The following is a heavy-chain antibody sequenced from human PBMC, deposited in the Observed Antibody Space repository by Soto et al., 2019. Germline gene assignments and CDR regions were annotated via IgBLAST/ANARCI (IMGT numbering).Heavy chain of an antibody. CDR2: IYYSGST. J-gene: IGHJ4*02. V-gene: IGHV4-39*01. CDR3: ARRYEDLYSSSWGYFDY. CDR1: CGSIISSSYY. Sequence: SETLSLTCTFSCGSIISSSYYWGWIRQPPGKGLEWIGSIYYSGSTYYNPSLKSRVTISVDTSKNQFSLKLSSVTAADTAVYYCARRYEDLYSSSWGYFDYWGQGTLVTVSS. D-gene: IGHD6-13*01.